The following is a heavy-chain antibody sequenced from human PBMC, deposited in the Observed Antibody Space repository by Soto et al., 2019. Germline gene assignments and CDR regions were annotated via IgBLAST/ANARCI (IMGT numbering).Heavy chain of an antibody. CDR3: ARRYGYSFDY. V-gene: IGHV4-59*08. D-gene: IGHD1-1*01. Sequence: PSETLSLTCTVSGGSISSYYWSWIRQPPGKVLEWIGYFYYSGSTNYNPSLKSRFTISVDTSKNQFSLKLSSVTAADTAVYYCARRYGYSFDYWGQGTLVTVSS. J-gene: IGHJ4*02. CDR1: GGSISSYY. CDR2: FYYSGST.